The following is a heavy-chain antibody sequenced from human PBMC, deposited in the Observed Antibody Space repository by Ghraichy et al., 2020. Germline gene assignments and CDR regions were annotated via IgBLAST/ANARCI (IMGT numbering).Heavy chain of an antibody. J-gene: IGHJ6*02. D-gene: IGHD3-9*01. V-gene: IGHV4-4*07. CDR1: GGSISSYY. Sequence: SETALTCTVSGGSISSYYWSWIRQPAGKGLEWIGRIYISGSTNYNPSLKSRVTMSVDTSKNQFSLKLSSVTAADTAVYYCAREGSRGYDILTGFYYYYGMDVWGQGTTVTVSS. CDR2: IYISGST. CDR3: AREGSRGYDILTGFYYYYGMDV.